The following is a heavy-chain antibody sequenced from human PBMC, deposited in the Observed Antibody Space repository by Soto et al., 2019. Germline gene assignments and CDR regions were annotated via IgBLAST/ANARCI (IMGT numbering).Heavy chain of an antibody. CDR3: AKTGYGEGHWYFDL. J-gene: IGHJ2*01. Sequence: GGSLRLSCAASGFTFSSYGMHWVRQAPGKGLEWVAVISYDGSNKYYADSVKGRFTISRDNSKNTLYLQMNSLRAEDTAVYYCAKTGYGEGHWYFDLWGRGTLVTVSS. V-gene: IGHV3-30*18. CDR2: ISYDGSNK. D-gene: IGHD4-17*01. CDR1: GFTFSSYG.